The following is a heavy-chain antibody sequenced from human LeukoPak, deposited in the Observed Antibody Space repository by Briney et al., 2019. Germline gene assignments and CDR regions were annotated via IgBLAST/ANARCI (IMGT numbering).Heavy chain of an antibody. CDR3: EEAVRGYYYDSSGYLMNYYGMDV. J-gene: IGHJ6*02. D-gene: IGHD3-22*01. V-gene: IGHV1-2*02. Sequence: GASVNVSCKASGYTFTGYYMHWVRQAPGQGLEWMGWINPNSGGTNYAQKFQGRGTMTRDTSISTAYMELSRLRSDDTAVYYCEEAVRGYYYDSSGYLMNYYGMDVWGQGTTVTVSS. CDR1: GYTFTGYY. CDR2: INPNSGGT.